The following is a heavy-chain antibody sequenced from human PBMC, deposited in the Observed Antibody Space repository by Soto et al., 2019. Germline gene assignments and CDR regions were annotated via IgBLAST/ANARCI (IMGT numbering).Heavy chain of an antibody. CDR2: IDPSDSYT. Sequence: GESLKISGKGSGYRFTSYWISWVRQMPGKGLEWMGRIDPSDSYTNYSPSFQGHVTISADKSISTAYLQWSSLKASDTAMYYCARRPAVAGEFDYWGQGTLVTVSS. CDR3: ARRPAVAGEFDY. CDR1: GYRFTSYW. V-gene: IGHV5-10-1*01. D-gene: IGHD6-19*01. J-gene: IGHJ4*02.